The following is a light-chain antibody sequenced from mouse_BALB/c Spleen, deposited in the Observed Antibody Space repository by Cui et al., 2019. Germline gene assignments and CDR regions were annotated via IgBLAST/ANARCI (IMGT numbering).Light chain of an antibody. J-gene: IGKJ4*01. CDR2: HGT. CDR1: QGISSN. CDR3: VQYAQFPFT. Sequence: DILMTQSPSSMSVSLGDTVSITCHASQGISSNIGWLQQKPGKSFKGLIYHGTNLEDGVPSRFSGSGSGADYSLTISSLESEDFADYYCVQYAQFPFTFGSWTKLEIK. V-gene: IGKV14-100*01.